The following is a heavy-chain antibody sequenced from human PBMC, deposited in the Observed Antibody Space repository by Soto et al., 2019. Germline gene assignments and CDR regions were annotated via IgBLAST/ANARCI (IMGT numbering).Heavy chain of an antibody. CDR1: GFTFGGYA. D-gene: IGHD3-16*02. J-gene: IGHJ4*02. V-gene: IGHV3-49*03. Sequence: GGALRLSCTASGFTFGGYAISWFRQGPGEGVEWVGFIRSKAYGGTTEYAASVKGRFTISRDDSKSIAYLQMNSLKTEDTAVYYCTPTYDYVWGSYHHFDYWGQGTLVTVSS. CDR3: TPTYDYVWGSYHHFDY. CDR2: IRSKAYGGTT.